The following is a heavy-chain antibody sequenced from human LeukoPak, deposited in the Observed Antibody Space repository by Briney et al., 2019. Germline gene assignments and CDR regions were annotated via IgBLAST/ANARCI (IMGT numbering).Heavy chain of an antibody. CDR1: GGSISSSSYY. Sequence: SGTLSLTCTVSGGSISSSSYYWSWIRQPPGKGLEWIGYIYYSGSTNYNPSLKSRVTISVDTSKNQFSLKLSSVTAADTAVFYCARVASGYDVFNIWGQGTMVTVSS. D-gene: IGHD3-3*01. CDR2: IYYSGST. V-gene: IGHV4-61*01. J-gene: IGHJ3*02. CDR3: ARVASGYDVFNI.